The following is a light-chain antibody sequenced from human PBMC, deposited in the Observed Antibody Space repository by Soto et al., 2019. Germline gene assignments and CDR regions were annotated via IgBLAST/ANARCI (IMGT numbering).Light chain of an antibody. V-gene: IGLV4-60*03. Sequence: QPVLTQSSSASASLGSSVKLTCTLSSGHSSYIIAWHQQQPGKAPRYLMKLEGSGSYNKGSGVPDRFSGSSSGADRYLTISNLQSEDEADYYCETWESNSVVFGGVTKLTVL. CDR1: SGHSSYI. CDR3: ETWESNSVV. J-gene: IGLJ2*01. CDR2: LEGSGSY.